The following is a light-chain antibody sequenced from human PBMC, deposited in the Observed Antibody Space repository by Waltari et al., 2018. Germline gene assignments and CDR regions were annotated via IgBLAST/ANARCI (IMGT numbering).Light chain of an antibody. CDR1: SSDVGSHNL. J-gene: IGLJ2*01. CDR2: ADT. Sequence: QSALTQPASVSGSPGQSITISCTGTSSDVGSHNLVSWYQHHPGKAPKLMIYADTKRPAGVSNRFSSSKSGNTASLTISGLQAEDEADYYCCSYAGSTASILLGGGTKLTVL. V-gene: IGLV2-23*01. CDR3: CSYAGSTASIL.